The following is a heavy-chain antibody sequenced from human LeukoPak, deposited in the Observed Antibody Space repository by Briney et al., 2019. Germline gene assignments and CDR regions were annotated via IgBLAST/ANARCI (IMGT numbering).Heavy chain of an antibody. CDR3: ARDRKYYDFWSGYYLDY. D-gene: IGHD3-3*01. CDR2: IYYSGST. CDR1: GGSISSGDYY. J-gene: IGHJ4*02. V-gene: IGHV4-30-4*01. Sequence: SQTLSLTCTVSGGSISSGDYYWSWIRQPPGKGLEWIGYIYYSGSTYYNPSLKSRVTISVDTSKNQFSLKLSSVTAADTAVYYCARDRKYYDFWSGYYLDYWGQGTLVTVSS.